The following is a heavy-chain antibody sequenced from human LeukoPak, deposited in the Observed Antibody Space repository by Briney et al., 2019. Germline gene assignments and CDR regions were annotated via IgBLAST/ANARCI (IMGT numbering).Heavy chain of an antibody. V-gene: IGHV3-23*01. CDR3: ARGKGHDTSSTDY. CDR2: VSGSGGST. Sequence: GGSLRLSCAASGFTFSSNAMSWVRQAPGKGLEWVSTVSGSGGSTYYADSVKGRFTISRDNSKNTLYLQMNSLRAEDTAVYYCARGKGHDTSSTDYWGQGTLVTVSS. CDR1: GFTFSSNA. J-gene: IGHJ4*02. D-gene: IGHD3-10*01.